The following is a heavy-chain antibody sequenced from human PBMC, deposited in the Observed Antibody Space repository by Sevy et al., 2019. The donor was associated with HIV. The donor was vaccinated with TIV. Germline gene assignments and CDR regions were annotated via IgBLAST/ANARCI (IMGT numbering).Heavy chain of an antibody. CDR1: GFTFSSYW. CDR2: MKQDGSEK. J-gene: IGHJ4*02. Sequence: GGSLRLSCAASGFTFSSYWMSWVRQAPGKGLEWVATMKQDGSEKYYVDSVKGRFTSSRDNAKKSLYLQMNSLRVEDTAVYYCVREGLGGYSYSLDCWGQGTLVIVSS. D-gene: IGHD5-18*01. CDR3: VREGLGGYSYSLDC. V-gene: IGHV3-7*01.